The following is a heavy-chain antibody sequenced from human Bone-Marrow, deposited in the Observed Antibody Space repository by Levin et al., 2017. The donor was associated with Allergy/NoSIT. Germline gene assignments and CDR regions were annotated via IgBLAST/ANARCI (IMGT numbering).Heavy chain of an antibody. CDR2: ISDSGGNT. V-gene: IGHV3-23*01. Sequence: GGSLRLSCAASGFTFSTYAMSWVRQAPGKGLEWVSVISDSGGNTYYADAVKGRFTISRDNSKNTLYLEMNSLRADDTAVYYCARGGGASCYSTIVYWGQGTLLTVSS. CDR1: GFTFSTYA. D-gene: IGHD2-21*01. CDR3: ARGGGASCYSTIVY. J-gene: IGHJ4*02.